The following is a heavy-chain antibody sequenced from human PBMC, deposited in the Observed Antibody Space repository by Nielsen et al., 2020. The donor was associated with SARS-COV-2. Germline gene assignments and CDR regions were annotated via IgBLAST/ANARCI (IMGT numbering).Heavy chain of an antibody. V-gene: IGHV3-7*01. J-gene: IGHJ6*02. CDR1: GFTFSSYW. CDR3: AREQIPYGMDV. Sequence: GESLKISCAASGFTFSSYWMSWVRQAPGKGLEWVANIKQDGSEKYYVDSVKGRFTISRDNAKNSLYLQMNSLRAEDTAVYYCAREQIPYGMDVWGQGTTVTVSS. CDR2: IKQDGSEK. D-gene: IGHD2-21*01.